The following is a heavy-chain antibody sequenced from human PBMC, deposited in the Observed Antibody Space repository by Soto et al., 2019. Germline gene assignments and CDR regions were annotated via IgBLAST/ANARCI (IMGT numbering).Heavy chain of an antibody. V-gene: IGHV5-51*01. D-gene: IGHD3-10*01. CDR3: ARLPGVRGVFDGMDV. Sequence: PGESLKISCKGSGYSFAGYWIGWVRQMPGKGLDWMGVIYPGDSDTRYSPSFHGQVTISADKSISTAYLQWSSLKASDTAMYFCARLPGVRGVFDGMDVWGQGTTVTVSS. CDR2: IYPGDSDT. J-gene: IGHJ6*02. CDR1: GYSFAGYW.